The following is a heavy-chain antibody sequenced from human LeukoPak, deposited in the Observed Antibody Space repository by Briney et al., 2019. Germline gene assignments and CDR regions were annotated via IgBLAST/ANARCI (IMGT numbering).Heavy chain of an antibody. CDR3: ARGDYFDY. CDR2: INSDGSPT. V-gene: IGHV3-74*01. J-gene: IGHJ4*02. Sequence: GGSLRLSCAASGFTFSSYAMSWVRQAPGKGLEWVSRINSDGSPTFYADSVKGRFTISRDNAKNTLYLQMNSLRAEDTAVYYCARGDYFDYWGQGTLVTVSS. CDR1: GFTFSSYA.